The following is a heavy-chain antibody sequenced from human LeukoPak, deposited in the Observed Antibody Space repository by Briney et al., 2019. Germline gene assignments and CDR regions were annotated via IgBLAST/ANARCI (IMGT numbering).Heavy chain of an antibody. J-gene: IGHJ4*02. Sequence: SETLSLTCAVSGYSINSGYYWGWIRQPPGKGLEWIGSIHHTGSTYNNPSLKSRVTMSVDASKNQFSLKLSSVTAADTAVYYCARVGWYGGYFDYWGQGTLVTVSS. V-gene: IGHV4-38-2*01. CDR3: ARVGWYGGYFDY. CDR1: GYSINSGYY. CDR2: IHHTGST. D-gene: IGHD6-19*01.